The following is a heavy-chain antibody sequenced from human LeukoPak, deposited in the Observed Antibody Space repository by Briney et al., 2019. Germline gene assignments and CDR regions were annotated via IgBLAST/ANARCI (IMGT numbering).Heavy chain of an antibody. J-gene: IGHJ6*02. D-gene: IGHD1-26*01. CDR2: ISAYNGNT. Sequence: ASVKVSCKASGYTFTSYGISWVRQAPGQGLEWMGWISAYNGNTNYAQKLQGRVTMTTDTSTSTAYMELRSLRSDDTAVYCCARDRWWELTYYYYYGMDVWGQGTTVTVSS. CDR3: ARDRWWELTYYYYYGMDV. CDR1: GYTFTSYG. V-gene: IGHV1-18*01.